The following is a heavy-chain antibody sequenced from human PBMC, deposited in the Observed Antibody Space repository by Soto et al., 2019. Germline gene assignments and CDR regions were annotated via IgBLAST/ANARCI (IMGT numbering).Heavy chain of an antibody. J-gene: IGHJ6*01. Sequence: XGSLRLSXAASGFTFSSYXXXXVXXXPGKXLEWVAXISXDGSXXYHADSVKGQFTISRDNSKNTLYLQMNSLRAEDTAVYYCAKEVKDYDXLTGYWSYYYYYGMDVWGQGTTVTVSS. D-gene: IGHD3-9*01. CDR1: GFTFSSYX. V-gene: IGHV3-30*18. CDR2: ISXDGSXX. CDR3: AKEVKDYDXLTGYWSYYYYYGMDV.